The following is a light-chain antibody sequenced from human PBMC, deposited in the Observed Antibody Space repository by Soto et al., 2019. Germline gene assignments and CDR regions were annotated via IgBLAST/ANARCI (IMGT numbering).Light chain of an antibody. Sequence: DIQMTQSPSTLSASVGDRVTITCRASQSISNSLAWYQQKPGKAPNLLIYKASSLESGVPSRFGGSGSGTEFTLSISSLQPAEVATYYCRQYVSYPVTFGGGTKVEMK. CDR2: KAS. CDR3: RQYVSYPVT. CDR1: QSISNS. V-gene: IGKV1-5*03. J-gene: IGKJ4*01.